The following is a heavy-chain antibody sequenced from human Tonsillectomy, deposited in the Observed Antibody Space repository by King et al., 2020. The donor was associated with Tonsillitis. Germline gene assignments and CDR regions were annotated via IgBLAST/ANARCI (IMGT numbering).Heavy chain of an antibody. CDR2: VYYSGST. CDR1: GGSFSSSRYY. Sequence: QLQESGPGLVKPSETLSLTCTVSGGSFSSSRYYWGWIRQPPEKELEWIGSVYYSGSTYYNPSLKSRVTISIDTSKNQFSLKLSSVTAADTAVFYCARHSVGGAMVRGVLDSWGQGTLVTVSS. CDR3: ARHSVGGAMVRGVLDS. V-gene: IGHV4-39*07. D-gene: IGHD3-10*01. J-gene: IGHJ4*02.